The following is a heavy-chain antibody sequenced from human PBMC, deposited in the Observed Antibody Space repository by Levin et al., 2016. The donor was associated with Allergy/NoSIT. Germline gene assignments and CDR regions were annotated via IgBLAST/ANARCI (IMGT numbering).Heavy chain of an antibody. CDR1: GGSISSSSYY. D-gene: IGHD3-10*01. CDR2: IYYSGST. J-gene: IGHJ4*02. CDR3: ARQYTYYYGSGSYDRMVYFDY. V-gene: IGHV4-39*01. Sequence: SETLSLTCTVSGGSISSSSYYWGWIRQPPGKGLEWIGSIYYSGSTYYNPSLKSRVTISVDTSKNQFSLKLSSVTAADTAVYYCARQYTYYYGSGSYDRMVYFDYWGQGTLVTVSS.